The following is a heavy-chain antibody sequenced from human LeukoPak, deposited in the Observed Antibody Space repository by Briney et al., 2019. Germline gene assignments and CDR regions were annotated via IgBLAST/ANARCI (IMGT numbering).Heavy chain of an antibody. CDR3: AKDLLPYSSSWYEDWFDP. D-gene: IGHD6-13*01. V-gene: IGHV3-23*01. J-gene: IGHJ5*02. CDR1: GFTFSSYA. CDR2: ISGSGGST. Sequence: GGSLRLSCAASGFTFSSYAMSWVRQAPGKGLEWVSAISGSGGSTYYADSVKGRFTISRDNSKNTLYLQMNSLRAEDTAVYYCAKDLLPYSSSWYEDWFDPWGQGTLVTVSS.